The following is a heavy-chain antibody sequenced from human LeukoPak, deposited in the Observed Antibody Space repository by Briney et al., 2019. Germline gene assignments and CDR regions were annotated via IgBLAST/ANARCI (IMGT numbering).Heavy chain of an antibody. CDR2: ISGSNNYI. J-gene: IGHJ4*02. V-gene: IGHV3-21*01. CDR3: ATSHSSAWYSSMVY. CDR1: GFTFSSYS. D-gene: IGHD6-19*01. Sequence: VGSLRLSCAASGFTFSSYSMNWVRQAPGKGLEWVSCISGSNNYIYYADSVQGRFTISRDNAKNSLFLQMNSLRAEDTAVYYCATSHSSAWYSSMVYWGQGTLVTVSS.